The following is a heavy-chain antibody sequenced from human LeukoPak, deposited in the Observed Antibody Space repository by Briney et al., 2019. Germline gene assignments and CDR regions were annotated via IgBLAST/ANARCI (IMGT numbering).Heavy chain of an antibody. D-gene: IGHD3-22*01. CDR3: ATTDSGYYSRLY. V-gene: IGHV1-46*01. CDR1: GYTFTNYF. J-gene: IGHJ4*02. CDR2: LNPSGGST. Sequence: GASVKVSCKASGYTFTNYFMHWVRQAPGQGLEWLGILNPSGGSTSYAQKFQGRVTMTRDTSTSTVYMELSSLRSEDTAVYYCATTDSGYYSRLYWGQGTLVTVSS.